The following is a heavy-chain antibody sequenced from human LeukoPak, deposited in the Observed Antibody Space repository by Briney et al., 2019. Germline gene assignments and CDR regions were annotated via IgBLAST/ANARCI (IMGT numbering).Heavy chain of an antibody. CDR1: GFRFSRHG. V-gene: IGHV3-23*01. CDR3: AKDDDWGRFKD. D-gene: IGHD3-16*01. CDR2: ISPSGDIT. J-gene: IGHJ1*01. Sequence: GGSLRLSCAGSGFRFSRHGMNWVRQAPGKGLEWVSGISPSGDITYYTDSVGGRFTISRDNFRNTVSLQVNNLRVEDTAMYYCAKDDDWGRFKDWGQGTLVTVSS.